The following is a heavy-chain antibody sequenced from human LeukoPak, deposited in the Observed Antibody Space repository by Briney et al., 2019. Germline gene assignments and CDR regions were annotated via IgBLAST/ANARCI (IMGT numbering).Heavy chain of an antibody. V-gene: IGHV3-48*03. CDR3: GTEWGGDSGTPPFDS. CDR2: IGSSGTVI. J-gene: IGHJ4*02. CDR1: GFTFSSYQ. D-gene: IGHD3-10*01. Sequence: GGSLRLSCAASGFTFSSYQMNWVRQAPGKGLEWIAYIGSSGTVIYYADSVKGRFTISRDNAKNSLYLQMNSLRAEDTAIYYCGTEWGGDSGTPPFDSWGQGTLVTVSS.